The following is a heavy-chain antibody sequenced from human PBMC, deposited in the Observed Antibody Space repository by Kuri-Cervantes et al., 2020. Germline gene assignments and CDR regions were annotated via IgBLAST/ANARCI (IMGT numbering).Heavy chain of an antibody. Sequence: SLKISCVASGFTFDANSMHWVRQVPGKGLEWVSSITWNSGSIDYADSVRGRFTISRDNAKNSLYLQMNSLRAEDTALYYCAKANWGSPFDYWGLGTLVTVSS. CDR1: GFTFDANS. CDR2: ITWNSGSI. V-gene: IGHV3-9*01. CDR3: AKANWGSPFDY. J-gene: IGHJ4*02. D-gene: IGHD7-27*01.